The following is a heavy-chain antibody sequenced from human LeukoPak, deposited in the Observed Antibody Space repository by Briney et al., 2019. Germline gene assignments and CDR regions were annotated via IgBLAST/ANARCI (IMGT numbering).Heavy chain of an antibody. Sequence: PSETLSLTCTVAGGSISGYYWMWIRQPPGKELEWIGYLYYSGGTKYSPALKSRVTISEDTSKNQASLRLKSVTAADTAVYYCARGVAGSGSTPNHWGQGTLVTVSS. CDR2: LYYSGGT. J-gene: IGHJ5*02. CDR1: GGSISGYY. CDR3: ARGVAGSGSTPNH. V-gene: IGHV4-59*01. D-gene: IGHD1-26*01.